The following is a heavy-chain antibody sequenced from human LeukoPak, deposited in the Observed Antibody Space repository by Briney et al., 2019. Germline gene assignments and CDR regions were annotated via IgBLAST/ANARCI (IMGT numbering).Heavy chain of an antibody. Sequence: ASVKVSCKASGYATDYYIHWVRQAPGQGLEWMGWINPHSGGTIYARNFRGRVTMTRDTSIATVYLELRSLRSDDAAVYYCAYYDYNIYPYWGQGTLVTVSS. CDR1: GYATDYY. D-gene: IGHD5-12*01. V-gene: IGHV1-2*02. CDR2: INPHSGGT. J-gene: IGHJ4*02. CDR3: AYYDYNIYPY.